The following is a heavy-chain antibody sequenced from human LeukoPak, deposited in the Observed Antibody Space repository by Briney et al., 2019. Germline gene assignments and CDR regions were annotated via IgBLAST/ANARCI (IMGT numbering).Heavy chain of an antibody. J-gene: IGHJ4*02. CDR3: ARYYDSRSGFDY. CDR1: GGSISSYY. Sequence: SETLSLTCTVSGGSISSYYWSWIRQPPGKGLEWIGYIYYSGSTNYNPSLKSRVTISVDTSKNQFSLKLSSVTAADTAVYYCARYYDSRSGFDYWGQGTLVTVSS. V-gene: IGHV4-59*08. CDR2: IYYSGST. D-gene: IGHD3-22*01.